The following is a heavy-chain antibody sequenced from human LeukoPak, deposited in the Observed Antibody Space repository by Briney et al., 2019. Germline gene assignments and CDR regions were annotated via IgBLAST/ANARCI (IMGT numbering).Heavy chain of an antibody. CDR1: GYTLTELS. J-gene: IGHJ5*02. V-gene: IGHV1-24*01. D-gene: IGHD2-2*01. CDR3: ATAHPYCSSTRCYPNWFDP. CDR2: FDPEDGET. Sequence: ASVKVSCKVSGYTLTELSMHWVRQAPGKGLEWMGGFDPEDGETIYAQKFQGRVTMTEDTSTDTAYMELSSLRSEDTAVYYCATAHPYCSSTRCYPNWFDPWGQGTLVTVSS.